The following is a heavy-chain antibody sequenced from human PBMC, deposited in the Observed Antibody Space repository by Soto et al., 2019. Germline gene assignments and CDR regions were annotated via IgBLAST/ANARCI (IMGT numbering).Heavy chain of an antibody. CDR3: ARVPSSGWPYFFDY. CDR2: FYYSEYT. D-gene: IGHD6-19*01. CDR1: GGSISSSSYY. V-gene: IGHV4-39*01. Sequence: SETLSLTCTGAGGSISSSSYYWGWIRQPPGKGLEWIGSFYYSEYTFYNPSLKSRVTISVDTSKNQFSLKLSSVTAADTAMYYCARVPSSGWPYFFDYWGLGTLVTVSS. J-gene: IGHJ4*02.